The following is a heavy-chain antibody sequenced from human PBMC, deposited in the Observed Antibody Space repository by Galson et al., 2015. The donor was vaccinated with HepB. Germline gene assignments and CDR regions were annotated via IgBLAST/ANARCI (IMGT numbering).Heavy chain of an antibody. Sequence: SLRLSSAASGFTFSSYGMHWVRQAPGKGLEWVAVISYDGSNKYYADSVKGRFTISRDNSKNTLYLQMNSLRAEDTAVYYCAKFWYYYYYMDVWGKGTTVTVSS. V-gene: IGHV3-30*18. CDR1: GFTFSSYG. CDR3: AKFWYYYYYMDV. CDR2: ISYDGSNK. J-gene: IGHJ6*03.